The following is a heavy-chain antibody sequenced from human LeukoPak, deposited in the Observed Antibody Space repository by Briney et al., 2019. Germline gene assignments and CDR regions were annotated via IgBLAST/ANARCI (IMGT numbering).Heavy chain of an antibody. D-gene: IGHD1-1*01. J-gene: IGHJ4*02. CDR2: ISWDGGST. CDR3: AKEQGGTTGTLDFDY. V-gene: IGHV3-43*01. CDR1: GFTFDDYT. Sequence: PGGSLRLSCAASGFTFDDYTMHWVRQAPGKGLEWVSLISWDGGSTYYADSVKGRFTISRDNSKNSLYLQMNSLRTEDTALYYCAKEQGGTTGTLDFDYWGQGTLVTVSS.